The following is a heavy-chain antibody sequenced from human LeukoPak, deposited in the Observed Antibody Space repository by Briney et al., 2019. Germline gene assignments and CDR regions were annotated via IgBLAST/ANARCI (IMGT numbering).Heavy chain of an antibody. V-gene: IGHV3-30-3*01. CDR1: GFTFSSYA. D-gene: IGHD2-2*01. CDR2: ISYDGSNK. J-gene: IGHJ4*02. Sequence: GGSLRLSCAASGFTFSSYAMHWVRQAPGKGLEWVAVISYDGSNKYYADSVKGRFTISRDNSKNTLYLQMNSLRAEDTAVYYCARARGRYCSSTSCYYLDYWGQGTLVTVSS. CDR3: ARARGRYCSSTSCYYLDY.